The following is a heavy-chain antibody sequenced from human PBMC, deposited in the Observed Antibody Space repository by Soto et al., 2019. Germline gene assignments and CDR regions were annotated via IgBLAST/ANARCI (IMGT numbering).Heavy chain of an antibody. Sequence: SGPTLVNPTQTLTLTCTFSGFSLSTSGVGVGWIRQPPGKALELLAVIYWDDYKRYRPSLKNRLTITKDTSKNQVVLTMTNMDPVDTVTYSCAHGVKWWHYFDYWGQGTLVTVSS. CDR2: IYWDDYK. CDR3: AHGVKWWHYFDY. J-gene: IGHJ4*02. CDR1: GFSLSTSGVG. V-gene: IGHV2-5*02. D-gene: IGHD2-15*01.